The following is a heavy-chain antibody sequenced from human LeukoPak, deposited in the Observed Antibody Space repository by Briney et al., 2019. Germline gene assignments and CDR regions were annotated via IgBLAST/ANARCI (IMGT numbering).Heavy chain of an antibody. CDR1: GGSISSSSSY. CDR2: IYYSGST. CDR3: AGHRYSYGHYYYYYGMDV. D-gene: IGHD5-18*01. J-gene: IGHJ6*02. V-gene: IGHV4-39*01. Sequence: SETLSLTCTVSGGSISSSSSYWGWLRQPPGKGLEWIGGIYYSGSTYYNPSLKSRVTISVDTSKNQFSLKLSSVTAADTAVYYCAGHRYSYGHYYYYYGMDVWGQGTTVTVSS.